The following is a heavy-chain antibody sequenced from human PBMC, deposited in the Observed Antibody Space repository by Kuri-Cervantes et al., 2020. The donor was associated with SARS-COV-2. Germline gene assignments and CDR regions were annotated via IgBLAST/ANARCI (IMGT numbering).Heavy chain of an antibody. CDR3: ARAYSGSYYSWFDP. J-gene: IGHJ5*02. D-gene: IGHD1-26*01. Sequence: GESLKISCAASGFTFSSYWMSWVRQAPGKGLEWVANIDQDGSEQYYVDSVKGRFSISRDNAKKSLYLQMNSLRAEDTAVYYCARAYSGSYYSWFDPWGQGTLVTVSS. CDR2: IDQDGSEQ. V-gene: IGHV3-7*01. CDR1: GFTFSSYW.